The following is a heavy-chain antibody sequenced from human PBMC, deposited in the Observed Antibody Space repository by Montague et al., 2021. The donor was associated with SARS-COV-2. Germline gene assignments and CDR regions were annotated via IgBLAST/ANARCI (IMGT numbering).Heavy chain of an antibody. CDR1: GDSVVRIRPR. D-gene: IGHD1-1*01. CDR3: TSGREGNYNVMDV. V-gene: IGHV6-1*01. Sequence: CAISGDSVVRIRPRWDWHRPELSSDLQWVGRLHHRTKWYNDYAVXVRGRVTINPDTSKNQFSLQLNSVTPEDTAIYYGTSGREGNYNVMDVWGQVTTVTVSS. J-gene: IGHJ6*02. CDR2: LHHRTKWYN.